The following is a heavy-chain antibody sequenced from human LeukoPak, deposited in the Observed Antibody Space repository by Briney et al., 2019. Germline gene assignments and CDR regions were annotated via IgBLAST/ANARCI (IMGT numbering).Heavy chain of an antibody. D-gene: IGHD6-19*01. CDR3: ARGIGGWYNVHYFGY. V-gene: IGHV4-34*01. Sequence: SETLSLTCAVYGGSFSGYYWSWIRQPPGKGLEWIGEINHSGSTNYNPSLKSRVTISVDTSKNQFSLKLSSVTAADTAVYYCARGIGGWYNVHYFGYWGQGTLVTVSS. CDR2: INHSGST. J-gene: IGHJ4*02. CDR1: GGSFSGYY.